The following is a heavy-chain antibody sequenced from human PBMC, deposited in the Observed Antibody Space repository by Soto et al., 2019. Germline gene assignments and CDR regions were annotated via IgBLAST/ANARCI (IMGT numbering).Heavy chain of an antibody. CDR1: GGSISSGGYY. Sequence: SETLSLTCTVSGGSISSGGYYWSWIRQHPGKGLEWIGYIYYSGSTKYNPSLKSRVTMSVDTSNNQFSLSVSSVTAADTAVYYCARHSNRNYGLYYFDFWGLGAPVTVSS. D-gene: IGHD4-4*01. CDR2: IYYSGST. J-gene: IGHJ4*02. CDR3: ARHSNRNYGLYYFDF. V-gene: IGHV4-31*03.